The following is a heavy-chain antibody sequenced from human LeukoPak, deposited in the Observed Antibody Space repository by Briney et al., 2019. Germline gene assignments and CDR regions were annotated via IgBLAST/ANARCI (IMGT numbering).Heavy chain of an antibody. CDR3: ARDGGYRYGYNVYYYYGMDV. CDR2: ISSSGNII. Sequence: PGGSLRLSCAASGFTFSDNYMSWIRQAPGKGLEWVSYISSSGNIIYFADSVKGRFTISRDNSKNTLYLQMNSLRAEDTAVYYCARDGGYRYGYNVYYYYGMDVWGQGTTVTVSS. D-gene: IGHD5-18*01. V-gene: IGHV3-11*04. CDR1: GFTFSDNY. J-gene: IGHJ6*02.